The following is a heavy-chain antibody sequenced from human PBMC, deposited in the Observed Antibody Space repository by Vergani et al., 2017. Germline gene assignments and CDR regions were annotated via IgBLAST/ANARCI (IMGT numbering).Heavy chain of an antibody. V-gene: IGHV2-5*04. CDR2: IYWNDDQ. J-gene: IGHJ6*03. CDR1: GFSLNTRGVS. D-gene: IGHD4/OR15-4a*01. CDR3: VYRKTDYGPTGCLYPLYYHCYMHV. Sequence: QITLKESGPTLVKPTQTLTLTCTFSGFSLNTRGVSVAWIRQPPGKALDWLALIYWNDDQHYSPSLNNRVTITKDTSKNQVVLTMTNMDYVDTVTYYCVYRKTDYGPTGCLYPLYYHCYMHVWEKGTTVTDPS.